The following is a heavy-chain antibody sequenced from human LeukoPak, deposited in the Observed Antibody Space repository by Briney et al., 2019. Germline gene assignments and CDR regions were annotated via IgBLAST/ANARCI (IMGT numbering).Heavy chain of an antibody. V-gene: IGHV3-23*01. D-gene: IGHD2-2*01. CDR1: GFPFSSYP. CDR3: ARVLNYGEAAADFDY. Sequence: GGSLRLSCAASGFPFSSYPLSWVRQAPGKGLEWVSAITPSGNATYYADSVKGRFTISRDNSKNTLYLQMNSLRAEDTAVYYCARVLNYGEAAADFDYWGQGTLVTVSS. CDR2: ITPSGNAT. J-gene: IGHJ4*02.